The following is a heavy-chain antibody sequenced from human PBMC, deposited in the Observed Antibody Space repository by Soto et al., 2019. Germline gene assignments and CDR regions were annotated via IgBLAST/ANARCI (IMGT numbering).Heavy chain of an antibody. Sequence: SETLSLTCTVSGGSVSSGSYYWSWIRQPPGKGLEWIGYIYYSGSTNYNPSLKSRVTISVDTSKNQFSLKLSSVTAADTAVYYCARGEVETRTYYYGMDVWGQGTTVTVSS. J-gene: IGHJ6*02. D-gene: IGHD1-1*01. CDR2: IYYSGST. CDR1: GGSVSSGSYY. CDR3: ARGEVETRTYYYGMDV. V-gene: IGHV4-61*01.